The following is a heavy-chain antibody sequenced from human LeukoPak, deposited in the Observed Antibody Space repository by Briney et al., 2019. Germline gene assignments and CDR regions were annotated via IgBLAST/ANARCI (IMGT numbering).Heavy chain of an antibody. CDR1: GFTFSNYD. Sequence: GGSLRLSCAASGFTFSNYDMSWVRQAPGKGLEWVSGISGSGGSPYYADSVKGRFTISRDNSKNTLYLQMNSLRAEDTAVYYCAKDKAYGDYPNWFDPWGQGTLVTVSS. CDR3: AKDKAYGDYPNWFDP. J-gene: IGHJ5*02. CDR2: ISGSGGSP. V-gene: IGHV3-23*01. D-gene: IGHD4-17*01.